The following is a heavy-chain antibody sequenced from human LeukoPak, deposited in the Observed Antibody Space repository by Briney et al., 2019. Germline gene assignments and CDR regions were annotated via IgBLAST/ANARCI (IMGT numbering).Heavy chain of an antibody. Sequence: PSETLSLTCTVSGGSISSGGYYWSWIRQHPGKGLEWIGYIYYSGSTYYNPSLKSRVTISVDTSKNQFSLKLSSVTAADTAVYYCARTLWDTAMVRIHYYYGMDVWGQGTTVTVSS. CDR2: IYYSGST. J-gene: IGHJ6*02. CDR3: ARTLWDTAMVRIHYYYGMDV. V-gene: IGHV4-31*03. CDR1: GGSISSGGYY. D-gene: IGHD5-18*01.